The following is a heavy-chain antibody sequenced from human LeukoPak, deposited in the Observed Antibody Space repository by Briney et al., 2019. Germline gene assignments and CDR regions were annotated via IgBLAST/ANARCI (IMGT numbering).Heavy chain of an antibody. CDR3: ARPHCSGATCYSRYFDD. D-gene: IGHD2-15*01. Sequence: GGSLRLSCAASGFIFSSYGMTWVRQAPGKGLEWVSYISSRSDTIYYADSVKGRFTISRDNAKNSLYLQMNSLRAEDTAVYYCARPHCSGATCYSRYFDDWGQGTLVTVSS. J-gene: IGHJ4*02. V-gene: IGHV3-48*01. CDR1: GFIFSSYG. CDR2: ISSRSDTI.